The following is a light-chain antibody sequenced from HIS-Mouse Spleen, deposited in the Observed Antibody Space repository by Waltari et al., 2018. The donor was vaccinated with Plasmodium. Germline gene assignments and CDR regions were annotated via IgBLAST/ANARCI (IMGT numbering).Light chain of an antibody. Sequence: QSVLTQPPSASGTPGQRVTISCSGSSSNIGSNYVYWYQQLPGTAPKLLSYRNNQRTSGGPDRFSGSKSCTSVSLAISGLRSEDEADYYCAAWDDSLSGPVFGGGTKLTVL. V-gene: IGLV1-47*01. CDR1: SSNIGSNY. J-gene: IGLJ3*02. CDR2: RNN. CDR3: AAWDDSLSGPV.